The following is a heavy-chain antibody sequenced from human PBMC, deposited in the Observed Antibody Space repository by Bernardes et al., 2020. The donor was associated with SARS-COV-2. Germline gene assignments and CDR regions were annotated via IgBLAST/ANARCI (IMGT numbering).Heavy chain of an antibody. J-gene: IGHJ4*02. CDR1: GFTVSRYW. CDR3: ARDNTFMLDY. Sequence: GPLSLSWAASGFTVSRYWMAWVRTAPGKGLEWVANIKQDGSQKFYVNSVKGRFTISRDNAKNSLYLQMNSLRAEDSAVYYCARDNTFMLDYWGRGTLVTVSS. V-gene: IGHV3-7*03. D-gene: IGHD3-16*01. CDR2: IKQDGSQK.